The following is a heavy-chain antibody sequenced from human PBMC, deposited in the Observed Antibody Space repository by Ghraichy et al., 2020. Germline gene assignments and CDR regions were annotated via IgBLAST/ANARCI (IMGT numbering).Heavy chain of an antibody. CDR1: GGSISSYY. V-gene: IGHV4-59*01. CDR3: ARAGGSLTGIPYPYNWFDP. CDR2: IYYSGST. Sequence: SETLSLTCTVSGGSISSYYWSWIRQPPGKGLEWIGYIYYSGSTNYNPSLKSRVTISVDTSKNQFSLKLSSVTAADTAVYYCARAGGSLTGIPYPYNWFDPWGQGTLVTVSS. D-gene: IGHD1-20*01. J-gene: IGHJ5*02.